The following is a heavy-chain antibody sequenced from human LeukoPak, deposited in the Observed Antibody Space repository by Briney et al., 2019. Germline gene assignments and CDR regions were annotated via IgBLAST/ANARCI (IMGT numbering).Heavy chain of an antibody. CDR1: GGSISSYY. V-gene: IGHV4-59*01. J-gene: IGHJ4*02. CDR2: IYYSGST. Sequence: KPSETLSLTCTVFGGSISSYYWSWIRQPPGKGLEWIGYIYYSGSTNYNPSLKSRVTISVDTSKNQFSLKLSSVTAADTAVYYCARDLQYYDYVWGSYDYYFDYWGQGTLVTVSS. D-gene: IGHD3-16*01. CDR3: ARDLQYYDYVWGSYDYYFDY.